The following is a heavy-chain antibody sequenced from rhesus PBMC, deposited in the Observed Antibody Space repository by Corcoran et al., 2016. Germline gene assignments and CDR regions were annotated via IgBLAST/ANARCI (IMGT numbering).Heavy chain of an antibody. CDR3: ARPRIAAAVTDFDY. D-gene: IGHD6-25*01. J-gene: IGHJ4*01. V-gene: IGHV4-122*02. Sequence: QVQLQESCPGLVKPSETLSLTCAVSGGAISSRYYSWSWTRQAPGKGLGWIGYISYSGGYSYNPSIKTRVAIARDTSRHQFSLRLSSVTAADTAVYYCARPRIAAAVTDFDYWGQGVLVTVSS. CDR2: ISYSGGY. CDR1: GGAISSRYYS.